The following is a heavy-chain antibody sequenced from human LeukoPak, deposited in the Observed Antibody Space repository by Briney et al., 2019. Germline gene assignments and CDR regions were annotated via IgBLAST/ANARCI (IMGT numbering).Heavy chain of an antibody. Sequence: PAGSLRLSCAASGFTLSSYWMTWVRQAPGKGLEWVANIRQDGGEIYYVDSVKDRFTIPRDNAKNSLYLQMNSLRAEDTAVYYCARESGGSRNFDYWGQGTLVTVSS. CDR1: GFTLSSYW. CDR2: IRQDGGEI. D-gene: IGHD2-15*01. CDR3: ARESGGSRNFDY. J-gene: IGHJ4*02. V-gene: IGHV3-7*01.